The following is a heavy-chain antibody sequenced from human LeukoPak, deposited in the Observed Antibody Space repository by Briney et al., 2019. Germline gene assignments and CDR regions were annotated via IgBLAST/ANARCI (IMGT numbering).Heavy chain of an antibody. CDR3: AGAMTGSLPYYYYMDV. CDR2: ISSSGSTI. V-gene: IGHV3-11*01. D-gene: IGHD1-14*01. CDR1: GFTFSDYY. J-gene: IGHJ6*03. Sequence: GGSLRLSCAASGFTFSDYYMSWIRQAPGKGLEWVSYISSSGSTICYADSVKGRFTISRDNAKNSLYLQMNSLRAEDTAVYYCAGAMTGSLPYYYYMDVWGKGTTVTVSS.